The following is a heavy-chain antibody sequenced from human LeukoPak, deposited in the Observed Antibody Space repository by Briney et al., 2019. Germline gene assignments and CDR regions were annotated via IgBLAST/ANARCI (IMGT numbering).Heavy chain of an antibody. CDR1: GFTFSSYA. V-gene: IGHV3-23*01. D-gene: IGHD6-13*01. CDR3: AKGIAAAGTVWGDYYGMDV. CDR2: ISGSGGST. Sequence: GGSLRLSCAASGFTFSSYAMSWVRQAPGKGLEWVSAISGSGGSTYYTDSVKGRFTISRDNSKNTLYLQMNSLRAEDTAVYYCAKGIAAAGTVWGDYYGMDVWGQGTTVTVSS. J-gene: IGHJ6*02.